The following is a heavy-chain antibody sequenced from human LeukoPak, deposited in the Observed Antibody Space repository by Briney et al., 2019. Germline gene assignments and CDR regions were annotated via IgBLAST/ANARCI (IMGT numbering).Heavy chain of an antibody. CDR1: GFTFDDYT. CDR3: AKDVVPAAISNGMDV. V-gene: IGHV3-43*01. J-gene: IGHJ6*02. Sequence: GGPLRLSCAASGFTFDDYTMHWVRQAPGKGLEWVSLISWDGGSTYYADSVEGRFTISRDNSKNSLYLQMNSLRTEDTALYYCAKDVVPAAISNGMDVWGQGTTVTVSS. D-gene: IGHD2-2*01. CDR2: ISWDGGST.